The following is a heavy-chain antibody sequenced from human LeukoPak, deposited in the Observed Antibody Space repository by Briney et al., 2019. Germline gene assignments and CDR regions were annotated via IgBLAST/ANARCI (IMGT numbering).Heavy chain of an antibody. V-gene: IGHV4-39*07. CDR3: ARVDSSSWSGFDY. Sequence: PSGTLSLTCAVSGGSISSSSYYWGWIRQPPGKGLEWVGSIYYSGSTNYNPSLKSRVTISVDTSKNQFSLKLSSVTAADTAVYYCARVDSSSWSGFDYWGQGTLVTVSS. CDR2: IYYSGST. J-gene: IGHJ4*02. CDR1: GGSISSSSYY. D-gene: IGHD6-13*01.